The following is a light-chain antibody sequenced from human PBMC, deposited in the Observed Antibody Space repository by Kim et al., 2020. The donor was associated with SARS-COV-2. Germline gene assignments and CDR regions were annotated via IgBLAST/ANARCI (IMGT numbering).Light chain of an antibody. V-gene: IGLV6-57*03. J-gene: IGLJ3*02. CDR3: QSYDSSNPWV. CDR2: EDN. Sequence: TVNISCTRSSGSIASNYVQWYQQRPGSAPTTVIYEDNQRPSGVPDRFSGSIDSSSNSASLTISGLKTEDEADYYCQSYDSSNPWVFGGGTQLTVL. CDR1: SGSIASNY.